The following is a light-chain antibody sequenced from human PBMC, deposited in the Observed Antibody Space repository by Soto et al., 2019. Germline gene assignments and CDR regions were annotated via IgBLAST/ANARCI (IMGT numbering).Light chain of an antibody. CDR3: ASWDDRLKGPL. CDR1: SSNIGSNT. V-gene: IGLV1-44*01. CDR2: TNN. J-gene: IGLJ2*01. Sequence: QSVLTQPPSASGTPGQRVTISCSGSSSNIGSNTVNWYQQLPGTAPKLLIYTNNQRPSGVPDRFSGSKSGTSASLAISGLQSDDEADYYCASWDDRLKGPLFGGGTKLTVL.